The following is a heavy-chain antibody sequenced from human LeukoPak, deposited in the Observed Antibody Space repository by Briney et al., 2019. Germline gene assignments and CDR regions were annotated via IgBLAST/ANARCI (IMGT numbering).Heavy chain of an antibody. Sequence: QAGGSLRLSCVASGFTFSSYAINWVRQAPGKGLEWVANIKQDESEKYYVDSVKGRFTISRDNAKNSLYLQMNSLRAEDTAVYYCARGLAVTARGSFDIWGQGTMVTVSS. CDR1: GFTFSSYA. J-gene: IGHJ3*02. CDR3: ARGLAVTARGSFDI. CDR2: IKQDESEK. V-gene: IGHV3-7*03. D-gene: IGHD6-19*01.